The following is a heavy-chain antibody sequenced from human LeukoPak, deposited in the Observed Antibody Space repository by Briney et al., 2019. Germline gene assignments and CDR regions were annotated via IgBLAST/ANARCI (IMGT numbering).Heavy chain of an antibody. V-gene: IGHV6-1*01. J-gene: IGHJ4*02. D-gene: IGHD6-19*01. CDR1: GDSVSSNSAA. CDR3: ARVEQWLANDHHKPFDY. Sequence: SQTLSLTCAISGDSVSSNSAAWNWIRQSPSRGLEWLGRTYYRSKWYNDYAVSVKSRITINPDTSKNQFSLQLNSVAPEDTAVYYCARVEQWLANDHHKPFDYWGQGTLVTVSS. CDR2: TYYRSKWYN.